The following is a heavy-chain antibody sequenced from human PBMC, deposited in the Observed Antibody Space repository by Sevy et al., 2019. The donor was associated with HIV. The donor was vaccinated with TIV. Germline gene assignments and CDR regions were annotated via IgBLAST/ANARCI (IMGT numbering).Heavy chain of an antibody. Sequence: QHGGSLRLSCTTSGFTFGDYAMNWVRQAPGKGLEWVAFLKSKADGGTVDHAASVKGRFTISRDDSKSIAYLQMNDLTTEDTGVYYCTRWKGLQSIFDYWGQGALVTVSS. CDR1: GFTFGDYA. D-gene: IGHD1-1*01. CDR2: LKSKADGGTV. V-gene: IGHV3-49*04. J-gene: IGHJ4*02. CDR3: TRWKGLQSIFDY.